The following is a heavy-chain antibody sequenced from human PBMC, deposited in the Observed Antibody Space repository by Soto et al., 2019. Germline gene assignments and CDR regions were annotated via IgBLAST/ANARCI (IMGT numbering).Heavy chain of an antibody. D-gene: IGHD3-16*02. CDR1: GGSFSGYY. CDR3: ARVCGSYRSNESFDY. V-gene: IGHV4-30-4*08. J-gene: IGHJ4*02. Sequence: SETLSLTCAVYGGSFSGYYWSWIRQPPGKGLEWIGYIYYSCSTYYNPSLKSRVTISVDTSKNQFSLKLSFVTAADTAVYYCARVCGSYRSNESFDYWGQGTLVTVSS. CDR2: IYYSCST.